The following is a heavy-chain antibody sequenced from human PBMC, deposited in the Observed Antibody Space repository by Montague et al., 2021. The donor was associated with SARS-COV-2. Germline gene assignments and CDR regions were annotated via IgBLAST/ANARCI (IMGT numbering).Heavy chain of an antibody. V-gene: IGHV4-34*01. D-gene: IGHD3-10*01. Sequence: SETRSLTCAVHGTSFSGYYWNWIRQPPGKGLEWIGEINHGGSTKXSPSLKSRLTISADTSKNQFSLKLTSVAAADTAVYYCARLRAGVVPSPILGVGPYYSYYCMDVWGRGTTVTVSS. CDR2: INHGGST. CDR1: GTSFSGYY. CDR3: ARLRAGVVPSPILGVGPYYSYYCMDV. J-gene: IGHJ6*01.